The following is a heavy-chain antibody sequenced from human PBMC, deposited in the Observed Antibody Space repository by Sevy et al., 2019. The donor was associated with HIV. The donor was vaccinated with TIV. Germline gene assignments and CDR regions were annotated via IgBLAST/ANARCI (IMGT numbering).Heavy chain of an antibody. CDR3: YRGTRDRAGIDY. Sequence: GGSLRLSCAASGFTFNTYWMHWVRQAPGKGLIWVSRVNTDGTFTTYADSGKGRFTITRDNAKNTVYLQLNSLRLEDTAVYHYYRGTRDRAGIDYWGQGTLVTVSS. CDR2: VNTDGTFT. V-gene: IGHV3-74*01. CDR1: GFTFNTYW. D-gene: IGHD2-8*01. J-gene: IGHJ4*02.